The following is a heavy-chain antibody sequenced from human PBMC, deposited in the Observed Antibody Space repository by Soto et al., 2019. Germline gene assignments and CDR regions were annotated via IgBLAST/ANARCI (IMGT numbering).Heavy chain of an antibody. J-gene: IGHJ6*02. CDR3: AREGYCSSTSCYAGMDV. Sequence: ASVKVSCKASGYTFTGYYMHWVRQAPGQGLEWMGWINPNSGGTSYAQKFQGWVTMTRDTSISTAYMELSRLRSDDTAVYYCAREGYCSSTSCYAGMDVWGQGTTVTVSS. CDR2: INPNSGGT. D-gene: IGHD2-2*01. CDR1: GYTFTGYY. V-gene: IGHV1-2*04.